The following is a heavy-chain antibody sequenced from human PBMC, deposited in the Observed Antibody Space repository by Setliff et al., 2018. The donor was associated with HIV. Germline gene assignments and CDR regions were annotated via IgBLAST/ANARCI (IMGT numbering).Heavy chain of an antibody. D-gene: IGHD3-22*01. CDR1: GGTFSSYA. CDR2: IIPVLGTT. Sequence: ASVKVSCKASGGTFSSYAISWVRQAPGQGLDWMGGIIPVLGTTNYAQKFQGRVTITADESTSTAYMELSSLRSEDTAVYYCARGGVYYYDSSGWSMDYWGQGTLVTVSS. CDR3: ARGGVYYYDSSGWSMDY. J-gene: IGHJ4*02. V-gene: IGHV1-69*13.